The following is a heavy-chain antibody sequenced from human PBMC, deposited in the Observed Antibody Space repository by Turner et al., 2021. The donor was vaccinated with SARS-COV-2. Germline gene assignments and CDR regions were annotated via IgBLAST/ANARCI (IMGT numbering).Heavy chain of an antibody. J-gene: IGHJ6*02. Sequence: QVQLQESGPGLVKPSETLSLTCTVSGGSISSKSWSWVRQSPGKGLEWIGYFYKIGTIDYNPTLRSRVTISVDTSKNQLSRKLSSVTAADTAVYYCARHQGSASGYDHGMNVWGQGTAVIVSS. D-gene: IGHD1-26*01. CDR2: FYKIGTI. CDR1: GGSISSKS. CDR3: ARHQGSASGYDHGMNV. V-gene: IGHV4-59*08.